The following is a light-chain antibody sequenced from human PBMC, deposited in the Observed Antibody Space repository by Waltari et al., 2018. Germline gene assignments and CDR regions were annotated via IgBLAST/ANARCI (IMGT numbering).Light chain of an antibody. CDR3: MQGTHFPYS. Sequence: DVVMTRSPLSLPITPGQPASMTCRSSQSLLHSNGNTYLSWFLQKPGQPPRRLIYKVSNRDSGVPDRFSGSGAGTDFTLKISRVEAEDVGVYYCMQGTHFPYSFGQGTKVEIK. CDR2: KVS. V-gene: IGKV2-30*02. CDR1: QSLLHSNGNTY. J-gene: IGKJ2*03.